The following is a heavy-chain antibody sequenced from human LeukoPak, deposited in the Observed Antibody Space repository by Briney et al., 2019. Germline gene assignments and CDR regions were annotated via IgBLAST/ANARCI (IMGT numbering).Heavy chain of an antibody. CDR2: IIPIFGIA. CDR3: ARDRGDGYIWGRYFDY. D-gene: IGHD5-24*01. Sequence: SVKVSCKASGGTSSSYAISWVRQAPGQGLEWMGRIIPIFGIANYAQKFQGRVTITADKSTSTAYMELSSLRSEDTAVYYCARDRGDGYIWGRYFDYWGQGTLVTVSS. J-gene: IGHJ4*02. CDR1: GGTSSSYA. V-gene: IGHV1-69*04.